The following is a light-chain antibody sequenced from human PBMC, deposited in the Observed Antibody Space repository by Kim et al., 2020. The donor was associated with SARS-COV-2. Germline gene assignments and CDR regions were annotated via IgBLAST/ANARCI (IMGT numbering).Light chain of an antibody. CDR1: QSVTDNY. CDR3: QQYGSLPLT. Sequence: SPGERATLSCGASQSVTDNYFAWYQQKPGQAPMLLIYGISNRATGIVDRFSGSGSGTDFTLTISRLEPEDSAVYFCQQYGSLPLTFGGGTKVDIK. J-gene: IGKJ4*01. V-gene: IGKV3-20*01. CDR2: GIS.